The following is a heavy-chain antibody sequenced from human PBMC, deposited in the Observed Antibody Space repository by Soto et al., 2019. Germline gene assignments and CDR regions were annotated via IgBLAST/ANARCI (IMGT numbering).Heavy chain of an antibody. CDR2: ISAYNGNT. CDR1: GYTFTSYG. D-gene: IGHD6-19*01. Sequence: ASVKVSCKASGYTFTSYGISWVRQAPGQGLEWMGWISAYNGNTNYAQKLQGRVTMTTDTSTSTAYMELRSLRSDDTAVYYCARRVEYSRGSNWFDPWGQGTLVTVSS. V-gene: IGHV1-18*01. CDR3: ARRVEYSRGSNWFDP. J-gene: IGHJ5*02.